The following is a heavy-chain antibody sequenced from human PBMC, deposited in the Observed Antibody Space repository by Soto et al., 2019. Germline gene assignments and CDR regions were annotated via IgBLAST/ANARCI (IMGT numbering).Heavy chain of an antibody. D-gene: IGHD6-19*01. CDR1: GASIRNFY. V-gene: IGHV4-59*01. CDR3: AQTTGWPGFDY. J-gene: IGHJ4*02. CDR2: IYNGERT. Sequence: QVHLQESGPGLVKPSETMSLTCTASGASIRNFYWNWVRQFPGKGLEWIGHIYNGERTNYNPSLKCRVTISVDTSKNQFSLKLSSVTVADTAVYYCAQTTGWPGFDYWGQGTLVTVSS.